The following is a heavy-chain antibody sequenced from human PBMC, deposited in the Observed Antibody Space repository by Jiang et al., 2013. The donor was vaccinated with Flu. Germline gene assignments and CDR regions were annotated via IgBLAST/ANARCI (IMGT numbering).Heavy chain of an antibody. J-gene: IGHJ4*02. CDR2: INPNSGGT. CDR1: GYTFTGYY. Sequence: SGAEVKKPGASVKVSCKASGYTFTGYYMHWVRQAPGQGLEWMGWINPNSGGTNYAQKFQGRVTMTRDTSISTAYMELSRLRSDDTAVYYCARVGYCSGGSCYWDYWGQGTLVTVSS. V-gene: IGHV1-2*02. D-gene: IGHD2-15*01. CDR3: ARVGYCSGGSCYWDY.